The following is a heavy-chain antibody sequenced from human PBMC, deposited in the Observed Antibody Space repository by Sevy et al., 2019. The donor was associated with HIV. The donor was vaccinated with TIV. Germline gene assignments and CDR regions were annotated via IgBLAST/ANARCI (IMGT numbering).Heavy chain of an antibody. CDR1: GFTFSSYA. J-gene: IGHJ4*02. V-gene: IGHV3-23*01. CDR2: ISGSGGST. D-gene: IGHD2-8*01. CDR3: VMDRRLYDFDY. Sequence: GESLKISCAASGFTFSSYAMSWVRQAPGKGLEWVSAISGSGGSTYYADSVKGRFTISRDNSKNTLYLQMNSLRAEDTAVYYCVMDRRLYDFDYWGQGTLVTVSS.